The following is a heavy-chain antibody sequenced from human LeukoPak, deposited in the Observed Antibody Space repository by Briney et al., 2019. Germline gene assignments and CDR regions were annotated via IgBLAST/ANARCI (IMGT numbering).Heavy chain of an antibody. CDR3: ARGGVIVGAHDAFDI. V-gene: IGHV1-69*13. CDR1: GYTFTDSY. D-gene: IGHD1-26*01. J-gene: IGHJ3*02. Sequence: SVKVSCKTSGYTFTDSYIHWVRQAPGQGLEWMGGIIPIFGTANYAQKFQGRVTITADESTSTAYMELSSLRSEDTAVYYCARGGVIVGAHDAFDIWGQGTMVTVSS. CDR2: IIPIFGTA.